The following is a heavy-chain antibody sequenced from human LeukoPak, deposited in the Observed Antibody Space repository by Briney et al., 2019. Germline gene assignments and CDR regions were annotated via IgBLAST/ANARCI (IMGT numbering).Heavy chain of an antibody. D-gene: IGHD5-18*01. CDR3: ARVGRIQYFDC. J-gene: IGHJ4*02. V-gene: IGHV3-48*03. CDR2: ISGGGDTT. CDR1: EFTFSSYE. Sequence: GRSLRLSCSASEFTFSSYEMNWVRQAPGKGLEWVSYISGGGDTTLYADSVKGRFTTSRDNAKNSLYLQLTSLRAEDTAVYYCARVGRIQYFDCWSQGTLVTVSS.